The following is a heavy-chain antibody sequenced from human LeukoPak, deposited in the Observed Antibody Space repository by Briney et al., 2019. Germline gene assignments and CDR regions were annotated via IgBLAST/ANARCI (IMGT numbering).Heavy chain of an antibody. CDR2: MNPNSGNT. CDR3: ARVIRVGILTVREYFQH. CDR1: GYTFTNYD. Sequence: ASVKVSCKASGYTFTNYDINWVRQATGQGLEWMGWMNPNSGNTGYAQKFQGRVTMTRNTSISTAYMELSSLRSEDTAVYYCARVIRVGILTVREYFQHWGQSTLVTVSS. D-gene: IGHD3-9*01. J-gene: IGHJ1*01. V-gene: IGHV1-8*01.